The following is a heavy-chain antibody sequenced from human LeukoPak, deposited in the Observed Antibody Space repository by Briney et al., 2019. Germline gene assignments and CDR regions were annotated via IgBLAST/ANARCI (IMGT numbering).Heavy chain of an antibody. CDR2: ISSSSSYI. CDR3: ARRRASDYDILTGYYPTYYFDY. D-gene: IGHD3-9*01. J-gene: IGHJ4*02. V-gene: IGHV3-21*04. CDR1: GFTFSSYS. Sequence: GGSLRLSCAASGFTFSSYSMNWVRQAPGKGLEWVSSISSSSSYIYYADSVKGRFTVSRDNAKNSLYLQMNSLRAEDTAVYYCARRRASDYDILTGYYPTYYFDYWGQGTLVTVSS.